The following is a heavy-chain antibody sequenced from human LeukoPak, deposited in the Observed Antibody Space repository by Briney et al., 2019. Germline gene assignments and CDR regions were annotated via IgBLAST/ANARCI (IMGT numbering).Heavy chain of an antibody. Sequence: SVKVSCKASGGTVSSSAISWVRQAPGQGLEWMGRIIPMFDIANYAQKFQGRVTITADKSMNTAYMELSSLSSEDTAVYYCARDHEDTAVVTYFDHWGQGTLVTVSS. V-gene: IGHV1-69*04. CDR1: GGTVSSSA. CDR3: ARDHEDTAVVTYFDH. CDR2: IIPMFDIA. D-gene: IGHD5-18*01. J-gene: IGHJ4*02.